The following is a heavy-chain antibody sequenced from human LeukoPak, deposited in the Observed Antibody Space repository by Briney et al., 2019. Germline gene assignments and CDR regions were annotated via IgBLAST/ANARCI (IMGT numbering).Heavy chain of an antibody. V-gene: IGHV4-39*07. D-gene: IGHD1-14*01. Sequence: SETLSLTCTVSGGSISSSSYYWGWSRQPPGKGLEWSGSIYYSGSTYYNPSLKSRVTISVDTSKNQFSLKLSSVTAADTAVYYCHRNRGGFDAFDIWGQGTMVTVSS. CDR1: GGSISSSSYY. CDR3: HRNRGGFDAFDI. CDR2: IYYSGST. J-gene: IGHJ3*02.